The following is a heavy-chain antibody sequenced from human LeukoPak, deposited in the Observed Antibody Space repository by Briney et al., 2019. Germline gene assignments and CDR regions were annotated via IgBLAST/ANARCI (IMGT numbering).Heavy chain of an antibody. CDR3: ARITGAFDY. V-gene: IGHV3-7*01. J-gene: IGHJ4*02. Sequence: GGSLRLSCAASGFSFSADWMRWGRQAPGTGLEWVANINPAGSETYYVDPVKGRFSISRDNAKNLVYLQMNSLRAEDTAVYYCARITGAFDYWGQGTLVTVSS. CDR1: GFSFSADW. D-gene: IGHD1-20*01. CDR2: INPAGSET.